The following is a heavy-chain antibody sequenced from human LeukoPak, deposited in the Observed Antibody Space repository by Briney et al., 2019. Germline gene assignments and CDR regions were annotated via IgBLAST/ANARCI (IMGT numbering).Heavy chain of an antibody. J-gene: IGHJ4*02. Sequence: PSETLSLTRTVSGGSISSSSYYWGWIRQPPGKGLEWIGSIYYSGSTYYNPSLKSRVTISVDTSKNQFSLKLSSVTAADTAVYYCARQDDFWSGYYYYWGQGTLVTVSS. CDR1: GGSISSSSYY. CDR3: ARQDDFWSGYYYY. CDR2: IYYSGST. D-gene: IGHD3-3*01. V-gene: IGHV4-39*01.